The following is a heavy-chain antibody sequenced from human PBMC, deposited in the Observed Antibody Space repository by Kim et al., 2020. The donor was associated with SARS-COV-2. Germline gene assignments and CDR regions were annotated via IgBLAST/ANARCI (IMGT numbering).Heavy chain of an antibody. CDR1: GYTFARYG. V-gene: IGHV1-18*01. Sequence: ASVKVSCKASGYTFARYGISWVRQAPGQGLEWMGWINTYNANTNYAQKLQGRLTMTKDTSTSTAYMELRNLRSDDTAVYYCARGGPAAGNNWFDPWGQGSVVTISS. D-gene: IGHD6-13*01. CDR3: ARGGPAAGNNWFDP. CDR2: INTYNANT. J-gene: IGHJ5*02.